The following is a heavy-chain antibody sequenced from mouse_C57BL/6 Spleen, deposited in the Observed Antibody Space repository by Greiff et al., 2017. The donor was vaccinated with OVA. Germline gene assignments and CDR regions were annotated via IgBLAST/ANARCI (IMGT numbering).Heavy chain of an antibody. J-gene: IGHJ4*01. D-gene: IGHD2-5*01. CDR2: IYPSDSET. CDR3: ASSNLRGGAMDY. CDR1: GYTFTSYW. V-gene: IGHV1-61*01. Sequence: QVQLQQPGAELVRPGSSVKLSCKASGYTFTSYWMDWVKQRPGQGLEWIGNIYPSDSETHYNQKFKDKATLTVDKSSSTAYMQLSSLTSEDSAVYYCASSNLRGGAMDYWGQGTSVTVSS.